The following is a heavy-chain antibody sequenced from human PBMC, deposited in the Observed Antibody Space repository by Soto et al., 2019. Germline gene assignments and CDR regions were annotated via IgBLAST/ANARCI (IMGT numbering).Heavy chain of an antibody. V-gene: IGHV4-31*03. D-gene: IGHD2-15*01. Sequence: QVQLQESGPGLVKPSQTLSLTCTVSGGSISSGGYYWSWIRQHPGKGLEWIGYIYYSGSTYYNPALKSRVTMSLDTPQSQFPLKLSSVTAADTALYYCAREGGGSFDRLGQGPLVTVSS. CDR1: GGSISSGGYY. J-gene: IGHJ4*02. CDR3: AREGGGSFDR. CDR2: IYYSGST.